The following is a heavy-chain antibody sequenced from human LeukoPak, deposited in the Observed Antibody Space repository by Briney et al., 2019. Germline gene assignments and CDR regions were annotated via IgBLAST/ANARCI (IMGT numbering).Heavy chain of an antibody. V-gene: IGHV3-23*01. J-gene: IGHJ1*01. CDR3: ARDILTGSQSRFQH. CDR1: GFTFSSYA. CDR2: ISGSGGST. Sequence: GGSLRLSCAASGFTFSSYAMSWVRQAPGKGLEWVSAISGSGGSTYYADSVKGRFTISRDNSKNTLYLQMNSLRAEDTAMYYCARDILTGSQSRFQHWGQGTLVTVSS. D-gene: IGHD3-9*01.